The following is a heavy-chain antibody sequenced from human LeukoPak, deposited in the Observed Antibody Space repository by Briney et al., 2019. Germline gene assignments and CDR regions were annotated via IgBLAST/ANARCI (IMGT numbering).Heavy chain of an antibody. CDR2: IYTSGST. D-gene: IGHD3-10*01. J-gene: IGHJ4*02. Sequence: SETLSLTCTVSGGSISSGSYYWSWIRQPAGKGLEWIGRIYTSGSTNYNPSLKSRVTISVDTSKDQFSLRLSSVTAADTAVYYCARDVWFGAGRTFDYWGQGTLVTVSS. CDR1: GGSISSGSYY. CDR3: ARDVWFGAGRTFDY. V-gene: IGHV4-61*02.